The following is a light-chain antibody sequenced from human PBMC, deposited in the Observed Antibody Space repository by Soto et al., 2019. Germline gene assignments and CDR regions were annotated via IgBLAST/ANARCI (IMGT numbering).Light chain of an antibody. CDR2: DFS. Sequence: DIQMTQSPSTLSAFVGDRVTINCRASKSVSRWLAWYQQKPGKAPTVLIYDFSTLKSGVPSRFSGGGSGTEFTLPITSLQPDDFDTYSCQEYTTYSRTFGQGTKVEVK. CDR1: KSVSRW. V-gene: IGKV1-5*01. J-gene: IGKJ1*01. CDR3: QEYTTYSRT.